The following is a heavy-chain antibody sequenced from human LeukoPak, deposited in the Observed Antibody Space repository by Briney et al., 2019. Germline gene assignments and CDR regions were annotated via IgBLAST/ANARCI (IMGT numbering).Heavy chain of an antibody. CDR2: IYYIGTT. D-gene: IGHD3-22*01. CDR3: ARFDTSGYRAFDY. V-gene: IGHV4-59*08. CDR1: GGSINNYY. J-gene: IGHJ4*02. Sequence: SETLSLTCPVSGGSINNYYWNWIRQPPGKGLEWIGYIYYIGTTNYNPSLKSRVTISVDTSKNQFSLRLSSVTAADTAVYYCARFDTSGYRAFDYWGQGILVTVSS.